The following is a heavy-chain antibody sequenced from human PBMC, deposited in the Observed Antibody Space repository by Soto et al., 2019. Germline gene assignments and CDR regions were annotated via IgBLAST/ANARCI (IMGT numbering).Heavy chain of an antibody. Sequence: SVKVSCKASGGTFSSYAISWVRQAPGQGLEWMGGIIPIFGTANYAQKFQGRVTITADESSSTAYMELSSVTAADTAVYYCARDHGYCSGGSCYSVGWFDPWGQGTLVTVSS. CDR3: ARDHGYCSGGSCYSVGWFDP. CDR1: GGTFSSYA. CDR2: IIPIFGTA. V-gene: IGHV1-69*13. J-gene: IGHJ5*02. D-gene: IGHD2-15*01.